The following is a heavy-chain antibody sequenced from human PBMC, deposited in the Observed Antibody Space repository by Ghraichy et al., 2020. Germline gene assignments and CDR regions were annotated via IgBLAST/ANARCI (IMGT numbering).Heavy chain of an antibody. CDR3: ARDGSDGYSGYDWPCDY. D-gene: IGHD5-12*01. CDR2: INPNSGGT. Sequence: ASVKVSCKASGYTFTGYYMHWVRQAPGQGLEWMGWINPNSGGTNYAQKFQGRVTMTRDTSISTAYMELSRLRSDDTAVYYCARDGSDGYSGYDWPCDYWGQGTLVTVSS. J-gene: IGHJ4*02. CDR1: GYTFTGYY. V-gene: IGHV1-2*02.